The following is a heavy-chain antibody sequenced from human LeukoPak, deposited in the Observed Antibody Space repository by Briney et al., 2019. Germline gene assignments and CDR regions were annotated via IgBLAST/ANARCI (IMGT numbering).Heavy chain of an antibody. CDR1: GYSISSGYY. CDR2: IYHSGST. Sequence: SETLSLTCTVSGYSISSGYYWGWIRQPPGKGLEWIGSIYHSGSTYYNPSLKSRVTISVDTSKNQFSLKLSSVTAADTAVYYCARDYGSGLYFDYWGQGTLVTVSS. V-gene: IGHV4-38-2*02. J-gene: IGHJ4*02. CDR3: ARDYGSGLYFDY. D-gene: IGHD3-10*01.